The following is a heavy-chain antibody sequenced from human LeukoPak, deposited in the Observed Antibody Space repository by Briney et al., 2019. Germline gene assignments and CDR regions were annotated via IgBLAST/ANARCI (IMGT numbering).Heavy chain of an antibody. CDR1: GGSISPYY. V-gene: IGHV4-59*01. Sequence: SGTLSLTCTVSGGSISPYYWSWIRQPPGKGLEWIGYIYYSGNTFYNPSLKSRLTISVDTSKNQFSLKLRSVTAADTAVYYCARGGWSLDLWGQGTLVTVSS. CDR2: IYYSGNT. D-gene: IGHD2-15*01. J-gene: IGHJ5*02. CDR3: ARGGWSLDL.